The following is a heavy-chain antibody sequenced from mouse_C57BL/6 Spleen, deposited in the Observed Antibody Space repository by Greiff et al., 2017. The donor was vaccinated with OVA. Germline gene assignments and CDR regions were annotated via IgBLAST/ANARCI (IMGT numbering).Heavy chain of an antibody. V-gene: IGHV1-82*01. CDR3: ASTPGSSPYYFDY. Sequence: LMEPGASVKISCKASGYAFSSSWMNWVKQRPGKGLEWIGRIYPGDGDTNYNGKFKGKATLTADKYTSTAYRQLSSLTSEDSAVYFCASTPGSSPYYFDYWGQGTTLTVSS. D-gene: IGHD1-1*01. CDR1: GYAFSSSW. J-gene: IGHJ2*01. CDR2: IYPGDGDT.